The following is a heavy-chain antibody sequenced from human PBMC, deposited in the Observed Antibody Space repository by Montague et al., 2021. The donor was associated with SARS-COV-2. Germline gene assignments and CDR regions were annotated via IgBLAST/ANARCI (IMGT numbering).Heavy chain of an antibody. CDR3: TRDPRTGTTGTLYNYYAMDV. CDR2: IYRGGSH. CDR1: GDSLSSGSYY. Sequence: TLSLTCPVSGDSLSSGSYYWIWIPPPAGQGLVWIGRIYRGGSHNYNPSLKSRVTISADMSKNQFSLNVSSVTAADTAVYYCTRDPRTGTTGTLYNYYAMDVWGQGTTVTVSS. D-gene: IGHD1-1*01. J-gene: IGHJ6*02. V-gene: IGHV4-61*02.